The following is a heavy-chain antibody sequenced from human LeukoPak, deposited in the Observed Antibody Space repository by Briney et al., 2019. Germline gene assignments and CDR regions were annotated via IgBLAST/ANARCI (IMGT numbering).Heavy chain of an antibody. D-gene: IGHD3-22*01. V-gene: IGHV3-30*02. J-gene: IGHJ4*02. CDR1: GFTFSSYE. CDR3: AKMYYDSSGYSFDY. Sequence: GGSLRLSCAASGFTFSSYEMNWVRQAPGKGLEWVAFIRNDGSNKYYADSVKGRFTISRDNSMNTLYLQMNSLRAEDTALYYCAKMYYDSSGYSFDYWGQGTLVTVSS. CDR2: IRNDGSNK.